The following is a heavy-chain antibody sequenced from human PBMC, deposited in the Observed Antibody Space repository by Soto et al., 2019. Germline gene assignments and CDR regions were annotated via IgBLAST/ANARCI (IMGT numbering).Heavy chain of an antibody. Sequence: SQTLSLTCAISGDSVSSNSAAWNWIRQSPSRGLEWLGRTYYRSKWYNDYAVSVKSRITINPDTSKNQFSLQLNSVTPEDTAVYYCARDNKAAAGKRGTFDIWGQGTMVTVSS. D-gene: IGHD6-13*01. CDR1: GDSVSSNSAA. CDR3: ARDNKAAAGKRGTFDI. J-gene: IGHJ3*02. V-gene: IGHV6-1*01. CDR2: TYYRSKWYN.